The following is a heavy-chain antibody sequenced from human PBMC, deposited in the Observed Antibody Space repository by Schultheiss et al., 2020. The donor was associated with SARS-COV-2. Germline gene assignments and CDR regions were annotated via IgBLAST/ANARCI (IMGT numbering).Heavy chain of an antibody. CDR3: AREGADYDFWSGTYRGIYFDY. J-gene: IGHJ4*02. D-gene: IGHD3-3*01. Sequence: GGSLRLSCAASGFTFSSYWMSWVRQAPGKGLEWVSAISGSGGSTYYADSVKGRFTISRDNSKNTLYLQMNSLRAEDTAVYYCAREGADYDFWSGTYRGIYFDYWGQGTLVTVSS. CDR2: ISGSGGST. CDR1: GFTFSSYW. V-gene: IGHV3-23*01.